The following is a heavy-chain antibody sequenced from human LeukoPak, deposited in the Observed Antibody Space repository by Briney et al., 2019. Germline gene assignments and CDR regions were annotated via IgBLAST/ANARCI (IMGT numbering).Heavy chain of an antibody. V-gene: IGHV3-74*01. CDR1: GFTFSTYW. CDR3: AKWKGMEIDY. D-gene: IGHD1-1*01. J-gene: IGHJ4*02. CDR2: IKSDGSST. Sequence: AGGSLRLSCAASGFTFSTYWMHWVRQAPGKGLVWVSRIKSDGSSTSYADSVKGRFTISRDNAKNTLYLQMSSLRVEDTAVYYCAKWKGMEIDYWGQGTLVTVSS.